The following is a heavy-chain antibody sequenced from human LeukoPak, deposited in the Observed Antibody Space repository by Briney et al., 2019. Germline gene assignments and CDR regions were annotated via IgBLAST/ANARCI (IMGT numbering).Heavy chain of an antibody. CDR1: GFTFSNAW. CDR2: ISGSGGST. V-gene: IGHV3-23*01. D-gene: IGHD3-10*01. CDR3: ARVVLYGSASSSYFDY. J-gene: IGHJ4*02. Sequence: PGGSLRLSCAASGFTFSNAWMSWVRQAPGKGLEWVSAISGSGGSTYYADSVKGRFTISRDNSKNTLYLQMISLRAEDTAVYYCARVVLYGSASSSYFDYWGQGTLVTVSS.